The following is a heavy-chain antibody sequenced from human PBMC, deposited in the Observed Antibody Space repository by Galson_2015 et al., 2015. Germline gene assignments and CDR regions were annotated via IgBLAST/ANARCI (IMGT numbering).Heavy chain of an antibody. D-gene: IGHD3-3*01. CDR3: AKDHKWTSIVFGIHIVTAYLYMDD. CDR2: LSTGGTT. Sequence: CAASGFTFRDYAMNWVRQAPGKGLARVPALSTGGTTYYADSVKGRFSISRDNSKSMLYLQMNSLRAEETAVYYCAKDHKWTSIVFGIHIVTAYLYMDDWGKGTAVIVSS. V-gene: IGHV3-23*01. CDR1: GFTFRDYA. J-gene: IGHJ6*03.